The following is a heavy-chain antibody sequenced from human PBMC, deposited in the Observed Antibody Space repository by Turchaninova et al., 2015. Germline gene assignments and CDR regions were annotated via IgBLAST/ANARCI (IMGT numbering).Heavy chain of an antibody. J-gene: IGHJ6*03. Sequence: EVQLVESGGGLVQPGGSLRLSCAASGFTFSSYWMSWVRQAPGKGLEWVANIKQDGSEKYYVDSVKGRLHISRDNAKTSLYLQMNSLRAEDTAVYYCAKNPGDYYYYMDVWGKGTTVTVSS. V-gene: IGHV3-7*01. CDR1: GFTFSSYW. CDR3: AKNPGDYYYYMDV. CDR2: IKQDGSEK.